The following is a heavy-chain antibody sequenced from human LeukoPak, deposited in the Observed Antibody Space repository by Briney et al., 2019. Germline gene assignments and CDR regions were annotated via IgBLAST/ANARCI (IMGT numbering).Heavy chain of an antibody. D-gene: IGHD3-10*01. CDR2: IQSDGSQK. CDR1: GFIFSHFA. CDR3: ARDSCLIKTCLDY. V-gene: IGHV3-33*01. Sequence: QPGRSLRLSCATSGFIFSHFAMHWVRQAPGKGLEWVAAIQSDGSQKYFADSVKGRSTISRDKSKSTMYLQMDTLRAEDTAVYYCARDSCLIKTCLDYWGQGTLVTVSS. J-gene: IGHJ4*02.